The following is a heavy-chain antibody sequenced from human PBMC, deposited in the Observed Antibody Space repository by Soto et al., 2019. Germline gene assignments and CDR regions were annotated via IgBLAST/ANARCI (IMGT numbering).Heavy chain of an antibody. CDR1: GGSISSGGYY. CDR3: ARGTGGGSGWYQLAWFDP. J-gene: IGHJ5*02. V-gene: IGHV4-31*03. CDR2: IYYSGST. Sequence: SQTLSLTCTVSGGSISSGGYYWSWIRQHPGKGLEWIGYIYYSGSTYYNPSLKSRVTISVDTSKNQFSLKLSSVTAADTAVYYCARGTGGGSGWYQLAWFDPWGQGTLVTVSS. D-gene: IGHD6-19*01.